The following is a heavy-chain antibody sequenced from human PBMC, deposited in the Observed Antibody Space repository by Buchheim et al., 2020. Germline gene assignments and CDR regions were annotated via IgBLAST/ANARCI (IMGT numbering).Heavy chain of an antibody. CDR3: ARTDTIIAVADY. CDR1: GFTFSSYA. D-gene: IGHD6-19*01. V-gene: IGHV3-30-3*01. J-gene: IGHJ4*02. CDR2: ISYDGSNK. Sequence: QVQLVESGGGVVQPGRSLRLSCAASGFTFSSYAMHWVRQAPGKGLEWVAVISYDGSNKYYEDSVKGRFTISRDNSKNTLYLQMNSLRAEDTAVYYCARTDTIIAVADYWGQGTL.